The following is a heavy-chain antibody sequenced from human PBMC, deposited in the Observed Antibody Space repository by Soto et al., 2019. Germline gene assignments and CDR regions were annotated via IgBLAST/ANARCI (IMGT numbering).Heavy chain of an antibody. Sequence: ASVKVSCKASGYTFTSYYMHWVRQAPGQGPEWMGIINPSGGSTSYAQKFQGRVTMTRDTSTSTVYMELSSLRSEDTAVYYCARALCSGGSCYGYYFDYWGQGTLVTVSS. CDR2: INPSGGST. J-gene: IGHJ4*02. CDR3: ARALCSGGSCYGYYFDY. CDR1: GYTFTSYY. V-gene: IGHV1-46*01. D-gene: IGHD2-15*01.